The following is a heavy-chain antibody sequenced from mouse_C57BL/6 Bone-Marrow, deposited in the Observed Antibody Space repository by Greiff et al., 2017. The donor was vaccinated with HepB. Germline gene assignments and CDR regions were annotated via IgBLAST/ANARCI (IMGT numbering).Heavy chain of an antibody. CDR2: IDPETGGT. Sequence: VNVVESGAELVRPGASVTLSCKASGYTFTDYEMHWVKQTPVHGLEWIGAIDPETGGTAYNQKFKGKAILTADKSSSTAYMELRSLTSEDSAVYYCTRSGWLPSWFAYWGQGTLVTVSA. CDR3: TRSGWLPSWFAY. V-gene: IGHV1-15*01. J-gene: IGHJ3*01. CDR1: GYTFTDYE. D-gene: IGHD2-3*01.